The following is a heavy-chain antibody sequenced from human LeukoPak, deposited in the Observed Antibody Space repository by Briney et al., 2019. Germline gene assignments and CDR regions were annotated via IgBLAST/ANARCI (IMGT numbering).Heavy chain of an antibody. CDR1: GGTFSSYA. V-gene: IGHV1-69*13. J-gene: IGHJ3*02. CDR2: IIPIFGTA. CDR3: ARAGHFATYYDFWSGYSAFDI. Sequence: ASVKVSCKASGGTFSSYAISWVRQAPGQGLEWMGGIIPIFGTANYAQKFQGRVTFTADESTSTAYMELSRLRSDDTAVYYCARAGHFATYYDFWSGYSAFDIWGQGTMVTVSS. D-gene: IGHD3-3*01.